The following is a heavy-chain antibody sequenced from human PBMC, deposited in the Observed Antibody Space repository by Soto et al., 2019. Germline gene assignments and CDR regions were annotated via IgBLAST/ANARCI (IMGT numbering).Heavy chain of an antibody. CDR1: GYTFTNYA. CDR3: ALFARLNWFDP. D-gene: IGHD3-16*01. Sequence: GASVKPSCEASGYTFTNYAVSWVRQAPGQGLEWMGWISAHNGDTNYAQKLQGRVTMTADASTSTAYMELSSLRSEDTAVYYCALFARLNWFDPWGQGTLVTVSS. CDR2: ISAHNGDT. V-gene: IGHV1-18*01. J-gene: IGHJ5*02.